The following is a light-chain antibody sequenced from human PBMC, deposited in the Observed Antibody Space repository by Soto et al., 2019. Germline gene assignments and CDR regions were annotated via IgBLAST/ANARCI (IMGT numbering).Light chain of an antibody. CDR3: QQYGSSRQT. V-gene: IGKV3-20*01. Sequence: EIVLTQSPGTLSLSPGEGATLSCRASQSVTSNYLAWYQQKPGQAPRLLIFGASIRVTGIPDRFTGSGSGTDFTLTISRLEPEDFAVYYCQQYGSSRQTFGQGTKVDIK. J-gene: IGKJ1*01. CDR1: QSVTSNY. CDR2: GAS.